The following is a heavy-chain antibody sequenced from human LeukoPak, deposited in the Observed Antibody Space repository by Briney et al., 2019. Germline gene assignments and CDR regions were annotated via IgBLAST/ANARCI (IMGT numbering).Heavy chain of an antibody. CDR2: ISGSGGST. V-gene: IGHV3-23*01. D-gene: IGHD3-10*01. CDR1: GFTFSSYA. CDR3: AKNPSGSGRFDP. Sequence: GGSLRLSCAASGFTFSSYAMSWVRQAPGKGLEWVSAISGSGGSTYYADSVKGRFTISRDNSKNTLYLQMNSQRAEDTAVYYCAKNPSGSGRFDPWGQGTLVTVSS. J-gene: IGHJ5*02.